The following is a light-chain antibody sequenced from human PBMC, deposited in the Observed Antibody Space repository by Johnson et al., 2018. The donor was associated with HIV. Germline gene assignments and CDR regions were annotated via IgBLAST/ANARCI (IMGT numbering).Light chain of an antibody. Sequence: QSVLTQPPSVSAAPGQKVTISCSGSSSNIGNNYVSWYQQLPGTAPKLLIYENNKRPSGIPDRFSGSKSGTSATLGITGLQTGDEADYYCGTWDNSLSADVFGTRTKVTVL. J-gene: IGLJ1*01. V-gene: IGLV1-51*02. CDR3: GTWDNSLSADV. CDR1: SSNIGNNY. CDR2: ENN.